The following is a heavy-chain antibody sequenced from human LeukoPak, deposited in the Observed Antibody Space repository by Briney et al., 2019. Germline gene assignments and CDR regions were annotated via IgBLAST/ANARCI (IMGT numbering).Heavy chain of an antibody. V-gene: IGHV4-34*01. CDR3: ARQGVYGSSWYYYYMDV. CDR1: GGSFSGYD. CDR2: VNPSGNT. J-gene: IGHJ6*03. D-gene: IGHD6-13*01. Sequence: SETLSLTCAVHGGSFSGYDWHWLRQPPGKGLEWIGEVNPSGNTNYNPTLKSRVTISVDTSKNQFSLKLSSVTAADTAVYYCARQGVYGSSWYYYYMDVWGKGTTVTVSS.